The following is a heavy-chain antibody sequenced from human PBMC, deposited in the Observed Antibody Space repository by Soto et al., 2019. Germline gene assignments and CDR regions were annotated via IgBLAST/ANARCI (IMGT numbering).Heavy chain of an antibody. CDR2: IIPIFNTA. Sequence: PVEVSCKXSGGTFSNYAISWVRQAPGQGLEWMGGIIPIFNTANYAQKFQGRVTITADKSTSTAYMELSSLRSEDTAVYYCASGLVVPAGIRYYYYGMDVWGQGTTVTVSS. V-gene: IGHV1-69*06. D-gene: IGHD2-2*01. J-gene: IGHJ6*02. CDR1: GGTFSNYA. CDR3: ASGLVVPAGIRYYYYGMDV.